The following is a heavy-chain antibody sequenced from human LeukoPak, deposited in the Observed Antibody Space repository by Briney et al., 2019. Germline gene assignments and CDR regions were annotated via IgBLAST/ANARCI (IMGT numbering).Heavy chain of an antibody. Sequence: GESLRISCQGSGYSFTTYWIAWVRQMPGKGLEWMGIIYPGGSDSRYSPSFQGQVIISADKSINTAYLQWSSLKASDTAMYYCARGGYSAFTGWFDPWGQGTMVTVSS. CDR1: GYSFTTYW. D-gene: IGHD5-18*01. V-gene: IGHV5-51*01. CDR3: ARGGYSAFTGWFDP. CDR2: IYPGGSDS. J-gene: IGHJ5*02.